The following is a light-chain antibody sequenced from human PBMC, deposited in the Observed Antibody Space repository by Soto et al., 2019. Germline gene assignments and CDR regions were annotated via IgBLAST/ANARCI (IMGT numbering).Light chain of an antibody. J-gene: IGLJ1*01. CDR2: GVS. Sequence: GSYNYVAWYQQFPGKTPKILIYGVSNRPSGVSSRFSGSKSGNTASLTISGLQAEDEADYYCISYTGSSTSYVFGSGTKVTVL. CDR1: GSYNY. V-gene: IGLV2-14*01. CDR3: ISYTGSSTSYV.